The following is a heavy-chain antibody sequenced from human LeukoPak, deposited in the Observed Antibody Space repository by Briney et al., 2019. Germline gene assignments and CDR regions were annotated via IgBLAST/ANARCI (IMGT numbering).Heavy chain of an antibody. V-gene: IGHV4-34*01. J-gene: IGHJ3*02. CDR2: INHSGST. D-gene: IGHD3-22*01. CDR1: GGSFSGYY. CDR3: ARGSYYDSSGYTDAFDI. Sequence: SETLSLTCAVYGGSFSGYYWSWIRQPPGKGLEWIGEINHSGSTNYNPSLKSRVTISVDTPKNQFSLKLSSVTAADTAVYYCARGSYYDSSGYTDAFDIWGQGTMVTVSS.